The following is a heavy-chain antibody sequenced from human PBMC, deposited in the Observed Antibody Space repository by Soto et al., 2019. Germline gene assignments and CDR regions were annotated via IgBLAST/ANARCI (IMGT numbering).Heavy chain of an antibody. CDR3: AIPSGLTVTGPDY. CDR2: IGGNGADT. D-gene: IGHD6-19*01. V-gene: IGHV3-23*01. Sequence: GGSLRLSCAASGFIFRNYAMSWVRQAPGKGLEWVSAIGGNGADTYYADSGKGRFTISRDNSKHTLYLQMNSLRAEDTAVYFCAIPSGLTVTGPDYWGQGTLVTVSS. J-gene: IGHJ4*02. CDR1: GFIFRNYA.